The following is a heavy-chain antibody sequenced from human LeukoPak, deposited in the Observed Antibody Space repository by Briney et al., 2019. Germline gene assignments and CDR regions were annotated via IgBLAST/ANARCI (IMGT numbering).Heavy chain of an antibody. CDR2: IKQDGSEK. CDR3: ARVTGGWYPMNFDY. J-gene: IGHJ4*02. D-gene: IGHD6-19*01. CDR1: GFTFSSYW. V-gene: IGHV3-7*01. Sequence: PGGSLRLSCAASGFTFSSYWMSWVRQAPGKGLEWVANIKQDGSEKYYVDSVKGRFTISRDNAKNSLYLQMNSLRAEDTAVYYCARVTGGWYPMNFDYWGQGTLVTVSS.